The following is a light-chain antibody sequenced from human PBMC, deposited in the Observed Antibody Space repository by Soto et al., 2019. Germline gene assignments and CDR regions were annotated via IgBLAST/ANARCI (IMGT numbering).Light chain of an antibody. Sequence: EIVLTQSPGTLSTSPGERDTLSCRASQSVSSSYLAWYQQKPGQAPRLLIYGASSRATGIPDRFSGSGSGTDFTLTISRLEPEDFAVYYCQQYGSSPMYTFGQGTKLEIK. V-gene: IGKV3-20*01. J-gene: IGKJ2*01. CDR3: QQYGSSPMYT. CDR2: GAS. CDR1: QSVSSSY.